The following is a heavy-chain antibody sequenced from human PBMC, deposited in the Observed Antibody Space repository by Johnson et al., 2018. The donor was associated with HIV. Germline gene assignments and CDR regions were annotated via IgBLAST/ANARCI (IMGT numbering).Heavy chain of an antibody. CDR1: GFTFSSYA. J-gene: IGHJ3*02. CDR3: ARGQQLGLCAFDI. CDR2: ISYDGSNK. V-gene: IGHV3-30-3*01. D-gene: IGHD6-13*01. Sequence: VQLVESGGGVVQPGRSLRLSCAASGFTFSSYAMHWVRQAPGKGLEWVAVISYDGSNKYYAYSVKGRFTISRDNSKNTLYLQMNSLRAEDTAVYYCARGQQLGLCAFDIWGQGTMVTVSS.